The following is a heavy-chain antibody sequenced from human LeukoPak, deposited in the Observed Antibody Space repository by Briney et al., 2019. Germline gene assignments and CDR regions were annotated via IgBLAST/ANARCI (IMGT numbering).Heavy chain of an antibody. V-gene: IGHV4-34*01. D-gene: IGHD6-13*01. Sequence: SETLSLTCAVYGGSFSGYYWSWIRQPPGKGLEWIGEINHSGSTNYNPSLKSRVTISVDTSKNQFYLKLSSVTAADTAVYYCARSLQIIAAGYNWFDPWGQGTLVTVSS. CDR1: GGSFSGYY. CDR3: ARSLQIIAAGYNWFDP. J-gene: IGHJ5*02. CDR2: INHSGST.